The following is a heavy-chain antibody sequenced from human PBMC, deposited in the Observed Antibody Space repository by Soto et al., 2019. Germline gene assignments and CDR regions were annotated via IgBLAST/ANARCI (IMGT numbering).Heavy chain of an antibody. V-gene: IGHV3-33*01. CDR2: IWYDGSNK. Sequence: GGSLRLSCAASGFTFSSYGMHWVRQAPGKGLEWVAVIWYDGSNKYYADSVKGRFTISRDNSKNTLYLQMNSLRAEDTAVYYCARDCRPEGRLNYYGMDVWGQGTTVTVSS. CDR1: GFTFSSYG. CDR3: ARDCRPEGRLNYYGMDV. J-gene: IGHJ6*02. D-gene: IGHD6-6*01.